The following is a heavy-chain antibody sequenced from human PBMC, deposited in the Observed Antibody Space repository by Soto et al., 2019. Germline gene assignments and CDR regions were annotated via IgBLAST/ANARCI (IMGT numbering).Heavy chain of an antibody. CDR1: GFTFSSYA. V-gene: IGHV3-23*01. CDR3: AKDPPLRFLEWFPEHY. CDR2: ISGSGGST. D-gene: IGHD3-3*01. J-gene: IGHJ4*02. Sequence: GGSLRLSCAASGFTFSSYAMSWVRQAPGKGLEWVSAISGSGGSTYYADSVKGRFTISRDNSKNTLHLQMNSLRAEDTAVYYCAKDPPLRFLEWFPEHYWGQGTLVTVSS.